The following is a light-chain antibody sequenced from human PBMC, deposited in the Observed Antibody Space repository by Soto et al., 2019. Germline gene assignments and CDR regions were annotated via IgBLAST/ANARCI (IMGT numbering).Light chain of an antibody. Sequence: DIQMTQSPSTLPASVGDRVTITCRANQSISTYLAWYQQKPGKAPKLLIYKASSLESGVPSRFSGSGSGAEFTLTISSLQPDDFATYYCQQYNTYSRTFGQGTKVDI. CDR1: QSISTY. CDR2: KAS. V-gene: IGKV1-5*03. J-gene: IGKJ1*01. CDR3: QQYNTYSRT.